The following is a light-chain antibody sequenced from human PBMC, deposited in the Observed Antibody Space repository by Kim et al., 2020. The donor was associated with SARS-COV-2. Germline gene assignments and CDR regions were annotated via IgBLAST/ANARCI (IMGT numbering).Light chain of an antibody. CDR1: TSDVGGYDY. CDR3: CSYTGRYSWV. V-gene: IGLV2-11*01. Sequence: QSALTQPPSVSGSPGQPSTISCSGTTSDVGGYDYVSRYQHHPGKVPKVLILDVSRRPSGVPARFSGSKFGNTASLTISGLKAEDEADYYCCSYTGRYSWVFGGGTKLTVL. J-gene: IGLJ3*02. CDR2: DVS.